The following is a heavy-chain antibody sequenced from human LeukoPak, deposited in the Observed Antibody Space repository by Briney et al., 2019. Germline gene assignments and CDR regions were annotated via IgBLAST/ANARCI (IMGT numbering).Heavy chain of an antibody. D-gene: IGHD4-17*01. CDR2: IRYDGSNK. Sequence: GGSLRLSCAASGFTFSSYGMHWVRQAPGKGLESVAFIRYDGSNKYYADSVKGRFTISRDNSKNTLYLQMNSLRAKDTAVYYCAKVPSSHYGDYRFDYWGQGTLVTVSS. J-gene: IGHJ4*02. CDR1: GFTFSSYG. CDR3: AKVPSSHYGDYRFDY. V-gene: IGHV3-30*02.